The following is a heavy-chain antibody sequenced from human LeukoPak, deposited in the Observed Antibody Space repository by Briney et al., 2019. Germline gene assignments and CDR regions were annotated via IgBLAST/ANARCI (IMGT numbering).Heavy chain of an antibody. J-gene: IGHJ6*03. V-gene: IGHV3-30*04. CDR1: GFTFSSYA. Sequence: GGPLRLSCAASGFTFSSYAMHWVRQAPGKGLEWVAVISYDGSNKYYADSVKGRFTISRDNSKNTLYLQMNSLRAEDTAVYYCARFLRRSRLYYYYMDVWGKGTTVTVSS. CDR3: ARFLRRSRLYYYYMDV. D-gene: IGHD3-3*01. CDR2: ISYDGSNK.